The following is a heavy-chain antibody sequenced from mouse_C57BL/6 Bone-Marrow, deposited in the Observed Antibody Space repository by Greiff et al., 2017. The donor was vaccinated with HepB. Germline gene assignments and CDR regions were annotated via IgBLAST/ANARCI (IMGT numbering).Heavy chain of an antibody. CDR1: GFTFSSYG. CDR3: ARLPWFAY. J-gene: IGHJ3*01. Sequence: EVQLQESGGDLVKPGGSLKLSCAASGFTFSSYGMSWVRQTPDKRLEWVATISSGGSYTYYPDSVKGRFTISRDNAKNTLYLQMSSLKSEDTAMYYCARLPWFAYWGQGTLVTVSA. CDR2: ISSGGSYT. V-gene: IGHV5-6*01.